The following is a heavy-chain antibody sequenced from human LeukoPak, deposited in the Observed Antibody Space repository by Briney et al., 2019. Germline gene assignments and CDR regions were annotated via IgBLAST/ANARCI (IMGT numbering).Heavy chain of an antibody. CDR3: ARGTNHKDSVVVPAPKQQTNWFYP. J-gene: IGHJ5*02. V-gene: IGHV4-34*01. CDR1: GGSFSGYY. Sequence: SETLSLTCAVYGGSFSGYYWRWIPQAPGKGLEWIGEINHSGSTNYNPSLKSRVTISVDTSKNQFSLKLSSGTAADTAVYYCARGTNHKDSVVVPAPKQQTNWFYPWGQGTVVAVSS. CDR2: INHSGST. D-gene: IGHD2-2*01.